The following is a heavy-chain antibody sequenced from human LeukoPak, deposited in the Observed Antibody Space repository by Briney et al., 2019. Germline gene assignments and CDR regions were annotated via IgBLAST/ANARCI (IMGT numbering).Heavy chain of an antibody. Sequence: GGSLRLSCAASGFSFSNYGMNWVRQAPGKGLEWVSGITGNGATTYYADSVKGRFTISRDNSRNTVYLQMNSLRAEDTAVYYCAKAAYNYGPFDYWGQGTLVLVSS. CDR2: ITGNGATT. CDR3: AKAAYNYGPFDY. CDR1: GFSFSNYG. D-gene: IGHD5-18*01. V-gene: IGHV3-23*01. J-gene: IGHJ4*02.